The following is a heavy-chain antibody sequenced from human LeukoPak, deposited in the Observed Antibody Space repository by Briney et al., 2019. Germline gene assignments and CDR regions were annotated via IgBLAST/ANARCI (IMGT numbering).Heavy chain of an antibody. D-gene: IGHD3-10*01. Sequence: TGGTLRLSCAASGFTFSSFGMTWVRQAQAPRKGLEWVSGISGSDGSTYYADSVKGRFTISRDNSKNTLYLQMNSLRAEDTAVYYCAKNIGGLDYWGQGSLVTVSS. CDR2: ISGSDGST. J-gene: IGHJ4*02. CDR1: GFTFSSFG. CDR3: AKNIGGLDY. V-gene: IGHV3-23*01.